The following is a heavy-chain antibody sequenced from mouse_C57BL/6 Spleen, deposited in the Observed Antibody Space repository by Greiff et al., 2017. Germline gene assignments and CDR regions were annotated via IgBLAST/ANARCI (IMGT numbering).Heavy chain of an antibody. CDR1: GFSLTSYG. V-gene: IGHV2-2*01. D-gene: IGHD2-3*01. CDR3: ARPFDGYYVGFAY. J-gene: IGHJ3*01. CDR2: IWSGGST. Sequence: QVQLQQSGPGLVQPSQSLSITCTVSGFSLTSYGVHWVRQSPGKGLEWLGVIWSGGSTDYNAAFISRLSISKDNSKSQVFFKMNSLQADDTAIYYCARPFDGYYVGFAYWGQGTLVTVSA.